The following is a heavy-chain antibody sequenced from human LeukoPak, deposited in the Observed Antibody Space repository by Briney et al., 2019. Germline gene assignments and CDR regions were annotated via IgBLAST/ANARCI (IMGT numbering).Heavy chain of an antibody. CDR1: GGSISSSSYY. Sequence: SETLSLTCTVSGGSISSSSYYWGWIRQPPGKGLEWIGSIYYSGSTYYNPSLKSRVTISVDTSKNQFSLKLSSVTAADTAVYYRARDYLSGFDYWGQGTLATVSS. CDR3: ARDYLSGFDY. CDR2: IYYSGST. D-gene: IGHD3-9*01. J-gene: IGHJ4*02. V-gene: IGHV4-39*07.